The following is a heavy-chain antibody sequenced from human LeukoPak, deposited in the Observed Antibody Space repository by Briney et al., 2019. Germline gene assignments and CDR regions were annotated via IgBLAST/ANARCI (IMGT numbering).Heavy chain of an antibody. CDR2: ISAYNGNT. D-gene: IGHD3-22*01. Sequence: GASVKVSCKAFGYTFKDYYIHWVRQAPGQGLEWMGWISAYNGNTNYAQKLQGRVTMTTDTSTSTAYMELRSLRSDDTAVYYCARSYYYDSSGYYPYGYWGQGTLVTVSS. CDR1: GYTFKDYY. J-gene: IGHJ4*02. V-gene: IGHV1-18*04. CDR3: ARSYYYDSSGYYPYGY.